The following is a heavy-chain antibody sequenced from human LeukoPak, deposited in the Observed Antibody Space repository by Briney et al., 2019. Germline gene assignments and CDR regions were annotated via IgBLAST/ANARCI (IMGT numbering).Heavy chain of an antibody. J-gene: IGHJ3*02. Sequence: ASVKVSCKASGGTFSSYAISWVRQAPGQGLEWMGVIIPIFGTTNYAKKIQGRVTITADESTSTAYMELSSLRSEDTAVYYCATGLASMDNAFDIWGQRTMVTVSS. V-gene: IGHV1-69*13. CDR1: GGTFSSYA. D-gene: IGHD2-2*03. CDR3: ATGLASMDNAFDI. CDR2: IIPIFGTT.